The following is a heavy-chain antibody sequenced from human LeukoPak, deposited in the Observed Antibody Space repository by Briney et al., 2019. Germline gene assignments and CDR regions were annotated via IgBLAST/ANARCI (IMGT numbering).Heavy chain of an antibody. J-gene: IGHJ5*02. V-gene: IGHV3-48*01. CDR3: ARDTGGRGWFDP. CDR1: GFTFSSYS. D-gene: IGHD2-8*02. CDR2: ISSSSSTI. Sequence: GGSLRLSCAASGFTFSSYSMNWVRRAPGKGLEWVSYISSSSSTIYYADSVRGRFTISRDNAKNSLYLQMNSLRAEDTAVYYCARDTGGRGWFDPWGQGTLVTVSS.